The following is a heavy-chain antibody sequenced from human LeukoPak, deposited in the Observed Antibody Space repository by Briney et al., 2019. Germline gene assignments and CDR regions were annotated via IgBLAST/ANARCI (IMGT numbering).Heavy chain of an antibody. CDR1: GFTFSSYG. J-gene: IGHJ4*02. D-gene: IGHD2-21*02. CDR3: ARDPCGGDCYFFDY. CDR2: MWYDGSNK. V-gene: IGHV3-33*01. Sequence: GRSLRLPCAASGFTFSSYGMHWVRQAPGKGLEWVAVMWYDGSNKYYADSVKGRFTISRDNSKNTLYLQMNSLRAEDTAVYYCARDPCGGDCYFFDYWGQGTLVTVSS.